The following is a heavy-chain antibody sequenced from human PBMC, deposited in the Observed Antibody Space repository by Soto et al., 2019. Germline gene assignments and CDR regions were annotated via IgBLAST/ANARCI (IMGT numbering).Heavy chain of an antibody. J-gene: IGHJ2*01. CDR2: FDPEDGET. Sequence: ASVKVSCKVSGYTLTELSVHWVRQAPGKGLEWMGGFDPEDGETIYAQKFQGRVTMTEDTSTDTAYMELSSLRSEDTAVYYCATEGRNTWYFDLWGRGTLVTVSS. CDR3: ATEGRNTWYFDL. V-gene: IGHV1-24*01. CDR1: GYTLTELS.